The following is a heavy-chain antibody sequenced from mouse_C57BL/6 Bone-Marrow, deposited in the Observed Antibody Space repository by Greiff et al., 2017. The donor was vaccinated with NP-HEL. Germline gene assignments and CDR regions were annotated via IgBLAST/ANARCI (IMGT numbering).Heavy chain of an antibody. V-gene: IGHV1-82*01. CDR2: IYPGDGDT. J-gene: IGHJ2*01. CDR3: AGLLRGY. D-gene: IGHD2-10*01. CDR1: GYAFSSSW. Sequence: QVQLKESGPELVKPGASVKISCKASGYAFSSSWMNWVKQRPGKGLEWIGRIYPGDGDTNYNGKFKGKATLTADKSSSTAYMQLSSLTSEDSAVYFCAGLLRGYWGQGTTLTVSS.